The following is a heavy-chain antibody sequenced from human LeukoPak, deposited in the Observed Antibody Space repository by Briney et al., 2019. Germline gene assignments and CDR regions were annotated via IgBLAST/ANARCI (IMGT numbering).Heavy chain of an antibody. J-gene: IGHJ4*02. D-gene: IGHD6-13*01. CDR3: ARDTAAAGTFDY. CDR1: GFTFSSYG. CDR2: ISYDGSNK. Sequence: GRSLRLSCAASGFTFSSYGMHWVRQAPGKGLEWVAVISYDGSNKYYADSVKGRFTISRDNSKNTLYLQMNSLRAEDTAVYYCARDTAAAGTFDYWGQGTLVTVSS. V-gene: IGHV3-30*03.